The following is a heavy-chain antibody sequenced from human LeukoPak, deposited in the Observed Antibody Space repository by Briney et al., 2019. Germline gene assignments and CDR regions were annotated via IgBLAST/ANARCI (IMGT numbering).Heavy chain of an antibody. V-gene: IGHV3-48*03. CDR2: ISSSGSTI. D-gene: IGHD6-19*01. Sequence: GGSLRLSCAASGFTFSTYAMNWVRQAPGKGLEWVSYISSSGSTIYYADSVKGRFTISRDNAKNSLYLQMNSLRAEDTAVYYCARSTLYSSGLFDYWGQGTLVTVSS. J-gene: IGHJ4*02. CDR3: ARSTLYSSGLFDY. CDR1: GFTFSTYA.